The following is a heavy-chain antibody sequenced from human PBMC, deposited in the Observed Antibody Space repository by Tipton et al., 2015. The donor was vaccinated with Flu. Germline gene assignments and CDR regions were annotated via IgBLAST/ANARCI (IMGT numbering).Heavy chain of an antibody. CDR1: GGSISSYY. CDR2: IGHTGNT. CDR3: ARRDYSNYVSEPKNWFDS. Sequence: TLSLTCTVSGGSISSYYWSWIRQPPGKGLEWIGNIGHTGNTYHNPSLKSRVRLSVDTSKNQFSLKLSSVTAADTAVYYCARRDYSNYVSEPKNWFDSWGQGTLVTVSS. D-gene: IGHD4-11*01. J-gene: IGHJ5*01. V-gene: IGHV4-59*08.